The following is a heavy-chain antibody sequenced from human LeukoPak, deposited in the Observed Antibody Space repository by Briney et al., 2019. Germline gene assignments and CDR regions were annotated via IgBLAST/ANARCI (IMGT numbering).Heavy chain of an antibody. D-gene: IGHD3-10*01. Sequence: SVRVSCKASGGTFSSYAISWVRQAPGQGLEWMGGIIPIFGTANYAQKFQGRVTITADESTSTAYMELSSLRSEDTAVYYCARAEVRGVIITSWFDPWGQGTLVTVSS. CDR2: IIPIFGTA. CDR1: GGTFSSYA. CDR3: ARAEVRGVIITSWFDP. J-gene: IGHJ5*02. V-gene: IGHV1-69*13.